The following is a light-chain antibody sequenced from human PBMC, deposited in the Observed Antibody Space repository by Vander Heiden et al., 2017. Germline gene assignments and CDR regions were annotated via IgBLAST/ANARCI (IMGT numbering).Light chain of an antibody. Sequence: IHFPQSPSSLSASVGDRVTITCRASQGISSYLAWYQQKPGKAPKLLIYAASTLQSGVPSRFSGSGSGTDFTLTISSLQPEDFATYYCQQLNSYLPITFGQGTRLEIK. CDR2: AAS. CDR1: QGISSY. CDR3: QQLNSYLPIT. V-gene: IGKV1-9*01. J-gene: IGKJ5*01.